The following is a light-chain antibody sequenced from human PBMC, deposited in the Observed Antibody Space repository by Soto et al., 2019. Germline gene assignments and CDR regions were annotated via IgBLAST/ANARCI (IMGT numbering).Light chain of an antibody. CDR3: QQRANWPLT. J-gene: IGKJ4*01. V-gene: IGKV3-11*01. Sequence: EIVFTNSPGALSLSPGERATLSCRASQSVINYLAWYQQKPGQAPRLLIYDTSNRATGIPARFSGSGSGTDFTLIISSLEPEDFAVYYCQQRANWPLTFGGGTKVDIK. CDR1: QSVINY. CDR2: DTS.